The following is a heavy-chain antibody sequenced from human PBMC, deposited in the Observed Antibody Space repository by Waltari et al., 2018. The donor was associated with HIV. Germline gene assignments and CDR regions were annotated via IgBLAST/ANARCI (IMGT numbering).Heavy chain of an antibody. V-gene: IGHV3-33*01. CDR1: GFTFSSYV. CDR3: ARDQGGIPSYYFDY. D-gene: IGHD3-16*01. J-gene: IGHJ4*02. Sequence: QVHVVESGGGVVQPGRSLRLSCAASGFTFSSYVMHWVRQAPDKGLEWVAVIWYDGSNKYYADSVKGRFTISRDNSKNTLYLQINNLRAEDSAVFYCARDQGGIPSYYFDYWGQGTLVTVSS. CDR2: IWYDGSNK.